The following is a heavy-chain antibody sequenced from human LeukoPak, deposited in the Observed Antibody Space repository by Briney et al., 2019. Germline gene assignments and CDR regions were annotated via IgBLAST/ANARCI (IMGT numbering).Heavy chain of an antibody. CDR3: ARDTSTTLDY. Sequence: AGSLTLSCAASGFIFSSYVMQWVRQAPGKGLEWVAAISSDGSNKYYTDSVRGRFTISSDNSKNTLYLQMNSVSAEVSAGYYCARDTSTTLDYWGQGTLVTVSS. D-gene: IGHD2-15*01. V-gene: IGHV3-30-3*01. CDR2: ISSDGSNK. CDR1: GFIFSSYV. J-gene: IGHJ4*02.